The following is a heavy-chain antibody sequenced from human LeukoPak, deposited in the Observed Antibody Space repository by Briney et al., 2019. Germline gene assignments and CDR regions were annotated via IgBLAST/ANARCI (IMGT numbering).Heavy chain of an antibody. D-gene: IGHD1-20*01. CDR3: AKVEYNWNEEDAFDI. J-gene: IGHJ3*02. V-gene: IGHV3-23*01. CDR2: ISGSGGST. CDR1: GFTFGSYA. Sequence: GGSLRLSCAASGFTFGSYAMSWVRQAPGKGLEWVSAISGSGGSTYYADSVKGRFTISRDNSKNTLYLQMNSLRAEDTAVYYCAKVEYNWNEEDAFDIWGQGTMVTVSS.